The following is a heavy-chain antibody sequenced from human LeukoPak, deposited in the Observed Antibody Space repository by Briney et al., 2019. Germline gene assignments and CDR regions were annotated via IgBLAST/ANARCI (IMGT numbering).Heavy chain of an antibody. Sequence: PGGSLRLSCAASGFILSNVWMSWVRQAPGKGLEWVGRIKSEADGATTDYSTPVRGRFTISRDDSKSILYLQMNSLKTEDTAVYYCTTDTSSWTTYDCWGQGTLVTVSS. D-gene: IGHD6-13*01. CDR2: IKSEADGATT. CDR1: GFILSNVW. V-gene: IGHV3-15*01. CDR3: TTDTSSWTTYDC. J-gene: IGHJ4*02.